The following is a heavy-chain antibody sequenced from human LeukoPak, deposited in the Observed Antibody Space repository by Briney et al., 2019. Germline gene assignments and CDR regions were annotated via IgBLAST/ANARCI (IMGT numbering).Heavy chain of an antibody. V-gene: IGHV3-23*01. CDR1: GVTFSSFA. Sequence: GGSLRLSCAASGVTFSSFAMSWVRQAPGRGLEWASGISGSGGSTYYADSVKGRFTISRDNSKNTLYLQMNSLRAGDTAVYFCAKDKYSYGPERFIEHWGQGTLVTVSS. J-gene: IGHJ4*02. CDR2: ISGSGGST. D-gene: IGHD3-16*01. CDR3: AKDKYSYGPERFIEH.